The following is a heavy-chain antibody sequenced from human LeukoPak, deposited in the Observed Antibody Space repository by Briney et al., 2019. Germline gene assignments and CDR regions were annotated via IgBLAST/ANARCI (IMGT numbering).Heavy chain of an antibody. Sequence: GESLKISCKGTEYNFTNYWIGWVRQMPGKGLEWMGIIYLGDSDTRYSPSFQGQVTISADKSTSTAYLQWSSLKASDTAMYYCARPSMVRGGIDYWGQGTLVTVSS. CDR2: IYLGDSDT. CDR1: EYNFTNYW. V-gene: IGHV5-51*01. CDR3: ARPSMVRGGIDY. J-gene: IGHJ4*02. D-gene: IGHD3-10*01.